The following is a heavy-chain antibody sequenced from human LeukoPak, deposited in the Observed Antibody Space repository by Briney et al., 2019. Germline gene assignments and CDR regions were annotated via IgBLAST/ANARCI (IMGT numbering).Heavy chain of an antibody. CDR3: ARGVGGGNKGYYFDY. Sequence: PSEALSLTCAVYGGSFSGYYWSWIRQPPGKGLEWIGEINHSGSTNYNPSLKSRVTISVDTSKNQFSLKLSSVTAADTAVYYCARGVGGGNKGYYFDYWGQGTLVTVSS. CDR2: INHSGST. CDR1: GGSFSGYY. V-gene: IGHV4-34*01. J-gene: IGHJ4*02. D-gene: IGHD1/OR15-1a*01.